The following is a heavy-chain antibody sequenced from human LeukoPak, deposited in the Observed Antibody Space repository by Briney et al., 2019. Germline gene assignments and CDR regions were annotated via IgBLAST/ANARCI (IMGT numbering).Heavy chain of an antibody. D-gene: IGHD3-3*01. CDR3: ARKPGVVIHFDY. CDR1: GFTFSSYA. CDR2: ISYDGSNK. V-gene: IGHV3-30-3*01. J-gene: IGHJ4*02. Sequence: PGGSLRLSCAASGFTFSSYAMHWVRQAPGKGLEWVAVISYDGSNKYYADSGKGRFTISRDNSKNTLYLQMNSLRAEDTAVYYCARKPGVVIHFDYWGQGTLVTVSS.